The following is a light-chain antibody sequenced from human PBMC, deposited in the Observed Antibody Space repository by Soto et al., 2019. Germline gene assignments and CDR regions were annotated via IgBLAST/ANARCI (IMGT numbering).Light chain of an antibody. J-gene: IGLJ2*01. Sequence: QSALTQPASVSGSPGQSITISGTGTSSDVGGYNYVSWYQQHPGKAPKLMIYDVSNRPSGVSNRFSGSKSCNTASLTISGLQDEDEADYYCRSYTRSNTIVVFGGGTALTVL. V-gene: IGLV2-14*01. CDR2: DVS. CDR3: RSYTRSNTIVV. CDR1: SSDVGGYNY.